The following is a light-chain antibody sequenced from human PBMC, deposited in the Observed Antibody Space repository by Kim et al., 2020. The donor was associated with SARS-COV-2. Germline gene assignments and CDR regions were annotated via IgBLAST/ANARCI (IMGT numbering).Light chain of an antibody. CDR1: KLGDKY. Sequence: SYELTQPPSVSVSPGQTATITCSGEKLGDKYVCWYQQKAGQSPVLVIHQDTKRPSGIPERFSGSNSGNTATLTIGGTQTKDEADYFCQAWDSITAGVFGGGTQLTVL. CDR3: QAWDSITAGV. V-gene: IGLV3-1*01. J-gene: IGLJ3*02. CDR2: QDT.